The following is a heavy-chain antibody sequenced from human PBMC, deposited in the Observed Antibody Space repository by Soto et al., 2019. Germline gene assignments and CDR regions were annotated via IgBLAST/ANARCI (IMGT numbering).Heavy chain of an antibody. CDR2: ISAYNGNT. CDR3: ARYGSGSYYTRYYYYGMDV. J-gene: IGHJ6*02. V-gene: IGHV1-18*01. Sequence: ASVKVSCKASGYAFTSYGISWVRQAPGQGLEWMGWISAYNGNTNYAQKLQGRVTMTTDTSTSTAYMELRSLRSDDTAVYYCARYGSGSYYTRYYYYGMDVWGQGTTVTVSS. D-gene: IGHD3-10*01. CDR1: GYAFTSYG.